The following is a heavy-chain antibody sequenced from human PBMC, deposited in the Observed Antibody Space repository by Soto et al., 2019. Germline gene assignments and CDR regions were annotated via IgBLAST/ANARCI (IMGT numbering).Heavy chain of an antibody. CDR3: AVGNSTTYNWFDP. J-gene: IGHJ5*01. CDR2: FNPIFGAP. CDR1: GGTFSNSA. V-gene: IGHV1-69*13. D-gene: IGHD1-7*01. Sequence: ASVKVSCKASGGTFSNSAIYWVRQAPGQGLVWMGGFNPIFGAPYYAQTFQGRVTITADESTGTVYMDLSSLRSEDTAVYYCAVGNSTTYNWFDPWGQGTTVTVSS.